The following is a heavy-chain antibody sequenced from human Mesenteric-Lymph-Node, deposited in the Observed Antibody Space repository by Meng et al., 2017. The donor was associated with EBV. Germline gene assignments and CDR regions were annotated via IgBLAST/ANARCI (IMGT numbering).Heavy chain of an antibody. CDR2: ISAYNGNT. CDR1: GYTLPSYG. V-gene: IGHV1-18*01. D-gene: IGHD6-13*01. J-gene: IGHJ5*02. Sequence: VVLVQCGAEGKEPGASVKVSWKASGYTLPSYGITWVRQAPGQGLEWMGWISAYNGNTNYAQKLQGRVTMTTDTSTSTAYMELRSLRSDDTAVYYCARDDYSSSWYWFDPWGQGTLVTVSS. CDR3: ARDDYSSSWYWFDP.